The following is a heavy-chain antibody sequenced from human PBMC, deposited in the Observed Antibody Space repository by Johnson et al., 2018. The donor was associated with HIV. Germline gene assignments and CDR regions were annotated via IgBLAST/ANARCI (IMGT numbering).Heavy chain of an antibody. V-gene: IGHV3-30*04. CDR2: ISSDGSDK. J-gene: IGHJ3*02. D-gene: IGHD6-19*01. Sequence: VQLVESGGGVVQPGRSLRLSCAASGFTFSSYAMHWVRQAPGKGLEWVAVISSDGSDKSYTDSVKGRFTFSRDNSKNTLYLQMKSLRPEDTAVYYCARGAVAAGLGAFDIWGQGTMVIVSS. CDR3: ARGAVAAGLGAFDI. CDR1: GFTFSSYA.